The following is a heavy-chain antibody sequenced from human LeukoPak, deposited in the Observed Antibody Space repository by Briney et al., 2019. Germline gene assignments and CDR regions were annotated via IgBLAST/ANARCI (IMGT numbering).Heavy chain of an antibody. CDR3: AREPAFGDLDY. CDR1: GFTISSFR. CDR2: ITTDGGRT. D-gene: IGHD4-17*01. J-gene: IGHJ4*02. Sequence: PEGPQRLSCVASGFTISSFRMCWVRPAPRKVLEYVSAITTDGGRTFYVNSVEGRFTVSRDNSKNTLYLQMGGLRTEDTAVYYCAREPAFGDLDYWGQGTLVTVSS. V-gene: IGHV3-64*01.